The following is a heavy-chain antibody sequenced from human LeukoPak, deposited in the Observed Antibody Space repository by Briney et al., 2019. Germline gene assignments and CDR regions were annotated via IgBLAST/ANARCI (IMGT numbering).Heavy chain of an antibody. D-gene: IGHD2-2*01. CDR1: GGSISSGGYY. V-gene: IGHV4-31*03. CDR2: IYYSGST. J-gene: IGHJ6*03. CDR3: ARDNIVVVPAARYYMDV. Sequence: SETLSLTCTVSGGSISSGGYYWSWIRQHPGKGLEWIGYIYYSGSTYYNPSLKSRVTISVDTSKNQFSLKLSSVTAADTAVYYCARDNIVVVPAARYYMDVWGKGTTVTVSS.